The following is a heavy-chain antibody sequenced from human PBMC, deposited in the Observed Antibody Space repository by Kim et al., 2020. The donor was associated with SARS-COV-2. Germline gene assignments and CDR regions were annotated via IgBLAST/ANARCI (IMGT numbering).Heavy chain of an antibody. D-gene: IGHD3-22*01. V-gene: IGHV3-7*03. Sequence: DSVKGRFTISRDNAKNSLYLQMNSLRAEDTVVYYCARAYYYDRTGYYALSYWGQGTLVTVSS. CDR3: ARAYYYDRTGYYALSY. J-gene: IGHJ4*02.